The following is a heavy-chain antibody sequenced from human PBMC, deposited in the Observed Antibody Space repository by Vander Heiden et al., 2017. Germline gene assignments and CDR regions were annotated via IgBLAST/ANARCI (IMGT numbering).Heavy chain of an antibody. Sequence: QVQLVESGGGVIQPGGSLRLSCSASGFTSSTSGMHWARQVPGKGLEGVAVIWYDGSLTFYRDSVKGRFFISRDNSENTLHLQMNSLRVEDTAVYFCARAAGANHAYFEYWGQGNLVTVSS. D-gene: IGHD1-26*01. CDR2: IWYDGSLT. CDR1: GFTSSTSG. CDR3: ARAAGANHAYFEY. J-gene: IGHJ4*02. V-gene: IGHV3-33*01.